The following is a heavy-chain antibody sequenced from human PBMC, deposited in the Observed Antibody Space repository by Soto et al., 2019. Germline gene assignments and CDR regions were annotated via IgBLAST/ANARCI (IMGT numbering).Heavy chain of an antibody. V-gene: IGHV3-73*01. D-gene: IGHD2-15*01. Sequence: DVQVVQSGGGLVQPGGSLKLSCAASGFAFSDSAMHWVRQASGKGLEWVARVRSKSNNYATAYPVSVRGRFTVSRNDSMCTNYLQKISLKTEDTAMYYCTNNFVWGQGVLVTVSS. CDR2: VRSKSNNYAT. CDR1: GFAFSDSA. J-gene: IGHJ4*02. CDR3: TNNFV.